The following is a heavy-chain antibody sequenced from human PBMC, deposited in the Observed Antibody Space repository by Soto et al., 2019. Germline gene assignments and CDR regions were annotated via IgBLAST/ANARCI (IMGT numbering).Heavy chain of an antibody. Sequence: ETLSLTCTVSGGSISSYYWSWIRQPPGKGLEWIGYIYYSGSTNYNPSLKSRVTISVDTSKNQFSLKLSSVTAADTAVYYCARGYRYGSRYYYCGMDVWCQGTTLTVS. V-gene: IGHV4-59*01. D-gene: IGHD5-18*01. CDR3: ARGYRYGSRYYYCGMDV. J-gene: IGHJ6*02. CDR2: IYYSGST. CDR1: GGSISSYY.